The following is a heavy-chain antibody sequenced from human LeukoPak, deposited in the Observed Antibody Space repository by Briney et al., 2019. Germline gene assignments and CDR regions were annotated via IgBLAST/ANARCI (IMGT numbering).Heavy chain of an antibody. V-gene: IGHV3-23*01. D-gene: IGHD3-10*01. CDR1: GITLSNYG. J-gene: IGHJ4*02. CDR3: AKRGIVIRAVIIIGFHKEAYYFDY. Sequence: GGSLRLSCVVSGITLSNYGMSWVRQAPGKGLEWVSGISVRGGSTNYADSVKGRFIISRDTSKNTVYLQMNSLRVEDTAVYFCAKRGIVIRAVIIIGFHKEAYYFDYWGQGILVTVSS. CDR2: ISVRGGST.